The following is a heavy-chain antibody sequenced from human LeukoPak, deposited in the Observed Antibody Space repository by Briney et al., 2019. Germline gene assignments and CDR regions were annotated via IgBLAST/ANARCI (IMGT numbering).Heavy chain of an antibody. J-gene: IGHJ4*02. CDR3: AKDAQRGFDFSNSLES. CDR1: GFTFSHYG. V-gene: IGHV3-33*06. Sequence: QPGRSLRLSCATSGFTFSHYGMHWVRQAPGKGLEWVAVIWSDGTEKYYGDSVKGRFTISRDNSKKTVYLQINSLRVEDTAIYYCAKDAQRGFDFSNSLESWGQGTLVTVSS. D-gene: IGHD4-11*01. CDR2: IWSDGTEK.